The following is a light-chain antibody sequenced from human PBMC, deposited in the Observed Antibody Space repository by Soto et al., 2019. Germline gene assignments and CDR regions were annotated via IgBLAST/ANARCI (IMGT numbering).Light chain of an antibody. CDR2: GNS. CDR1: SSNIGAGYD. J-gene: IGLJ2*01. V-gene: IGLV1-40*01. Sequence: QAVVTQPPSVSGAPGQRVTISCTGSSSNIGAGYDVHWYQQLPGTAPKLLIYGNSNRPSGVPDRFSGSKSGTSASLAITGLQAEDEADYCQSYDSSLSGHVVFGGGTKLTVL. CDR3: QSYDSSLSGHVV.